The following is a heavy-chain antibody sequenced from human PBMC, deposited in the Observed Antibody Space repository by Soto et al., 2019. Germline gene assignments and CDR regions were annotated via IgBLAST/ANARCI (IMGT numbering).Heavy chain of an antibody. J-gene: IGHJ6*02. D-gene: IGHD2-2*01. CDR3: ARDKHRKQVGGNCYYIMDV. V-gene: IGHV1-69*12. Sequence: QVQLVQSGAEVKKPGSSVRVSCKTSGGTFRTSALSWVRQAPGQGLEWMGGIMPVFPTPDYAQKFQGRVTITANECTSTRYMDSSSLRSEDTTVYYCARDKHRKQVGGNCYYIMDVWRQGTTVTVSS. CDR2: IMPVFPTP. CDR1: GGTFRTSA.